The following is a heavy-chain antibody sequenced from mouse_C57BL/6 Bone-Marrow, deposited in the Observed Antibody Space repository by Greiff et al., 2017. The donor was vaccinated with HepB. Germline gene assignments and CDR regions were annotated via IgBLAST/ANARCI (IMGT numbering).Heavy chain of an antibody. CDR2: ISSGGSYT. CDR3: AMLHYYGSSYGGVWFAY. V-gene: IGHV5-6*01. Sequence: EVMLVESGGDLVKPGGSLKLSCAASGFTFSSYGMSWVRQTPDKRLEWVATISSGGSYTYYPDSVKGRFTISRDNAKNTLYLQMSSMKSEDTAMYYCAMLHYYGSSYGGVWFAYWGQGTLVTVSA. J-gene: IGHJ3*01. D-gene: IGHD1-1*01. CDR1: GFTFSSYG.